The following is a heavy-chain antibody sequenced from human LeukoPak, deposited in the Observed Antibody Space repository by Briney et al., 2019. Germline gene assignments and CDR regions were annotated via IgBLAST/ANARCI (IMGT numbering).Heavy chain of an antibody. CDR3: ARDRKNYDTNDAFDI. D-gene: IGHD3-22*01. CDR1: GGSVNSGSYY. J-gene: IGHJ3*02. V-gene: IGHV4-61*01. CDR2: IYYSGST. Sequence: SETLSLTCTVSGGSVNSGSYYWCWIRQPPGKGLEWIGYIYYSGSTNYNPSLKSRVTISVDTSKNQFSLKLSSVTAADTAVYYCARDRKNYDTNDAFDIWGQGTMVTVSS.